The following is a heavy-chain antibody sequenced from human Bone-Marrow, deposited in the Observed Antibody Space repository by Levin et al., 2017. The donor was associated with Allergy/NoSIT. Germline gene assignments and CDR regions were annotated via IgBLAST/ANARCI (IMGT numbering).Heavy chain of an antibody. CDR1: GYTFTGYY. J-gene: IGHJ6*02. CDR3: ARDRSIAARRGYYYYGMDV. Sequence: ASVKVSCKASGYTFTGYYMHWVRQAPGQGLEWMGWINPNSGGTNYAQKFQGWVTMTRDTSISTAYMELSRLRSDDTAVYYCARDRSIAARRGYYYYGMDVWGQGTTVTVSS. D-gene: IGHD6-6*01. V-gene: IGHV1-2*04. CDR2: INPNSGGT.